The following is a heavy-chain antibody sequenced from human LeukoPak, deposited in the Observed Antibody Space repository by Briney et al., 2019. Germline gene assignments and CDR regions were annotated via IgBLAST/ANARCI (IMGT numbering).Heavy chain of an antibody. CDR1: GGSISSYY. CDR2: IYYNGST. Sequence: PSETLSLTCTVSGGSISSYYWSWIRQPPGKGLEWIGYIYYNGSTNYNPSLKSRVTISVDTSTNQFSLKLSSVTAADTAVYYCASSYGDYARVDYWGQGTLVTVSS. J-gene: IGHJ4*02. V-gene: IGHV4-59*01. CDR3: ASSYGDYARVDY. D-gene: IGHD4-17*01.